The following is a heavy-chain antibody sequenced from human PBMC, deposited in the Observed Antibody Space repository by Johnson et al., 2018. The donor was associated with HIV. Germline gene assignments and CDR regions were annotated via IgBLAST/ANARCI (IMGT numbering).Heavy chain of an antibody. CDR2: MSFDGSNK. CDR3: ATGARGVHGTLRFLEWSDGFDI. V-gene: IGHV3-30*04. J-gene: IGHJ3*02. D-gene: IGHD3-3*01. CDR1: GFSFSSYA. Sequence: VQLVESGGGVVQPGRSLRLSCEVSGFSFSSYAMHWVRQAPGKGLEWVALMSFDGSNKYYADSVKGRFTISRDTSKTTQYLQMNSLRTEDTAAYYCATGARGVHGTLRFLEWSDGFDIWGQGTMVTVSS.